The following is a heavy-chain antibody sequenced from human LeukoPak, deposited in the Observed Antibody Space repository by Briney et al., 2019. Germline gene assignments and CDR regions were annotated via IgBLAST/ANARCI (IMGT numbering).Heavy chain of an antibody. J-gene: IGHJ4*02. V-gene: IGHV3-23*01. CDR2: ICGSGGST. CDR1: GFTFSSYA. CDR3: AKDPAGSGTHDRYFDY. D-gene: IGHD3-10*01. Sequence: GGSLRLSCAASGFTFSSYAMSWVRQAPGKGLEWVSAICGSGGSTYYADSVKGRFTISRDNSKNTLYLQMNSLRAEDTAVYYCAKDPAGSGTHDRYFDYWGQGTLVTVSS.